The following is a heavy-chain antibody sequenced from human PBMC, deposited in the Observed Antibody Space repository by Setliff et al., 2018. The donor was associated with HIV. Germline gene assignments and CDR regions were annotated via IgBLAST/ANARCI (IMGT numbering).Heavy chain of an antibody. D-gene: IGHD6-19*01. CDR1: GFSFSSYG. CDR2: ISSTSSNI. V-gene: IGHV3-48*01. J-gene: IGHJ3*02. Sequence: VGSLRLSCAASGFSFSSYGMNWVRQAPGKGLEWVSYISSTSSNIYYVDSVEGRFTISRDNADNSLYLQMSSLRAEDTAVYYCARYALAVPGYHNAFDIWGQGTMVTVSS. CDR3: ARYALAVPGYHNAFDI.